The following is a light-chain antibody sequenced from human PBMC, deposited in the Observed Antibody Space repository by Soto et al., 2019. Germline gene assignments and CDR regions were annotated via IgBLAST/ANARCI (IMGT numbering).Light chain of an antibody. CDR2: EGS. J-gene: IGLJ2*01. CDR1: SSDVGGYDL. Sequence: QSALTQPASVSGSPGQSITISCTGTSSDVGGYDLVSWYQQHPGKAPKLIIYEGSKRPSGISNRFSGSKSGNTASLTISGLQAEDEADYYCSSYTSSSTPHVVFGGGTKLTVL. V-gene: IGLV2-14*02. CDR3: SSYTSSSTPHVV.